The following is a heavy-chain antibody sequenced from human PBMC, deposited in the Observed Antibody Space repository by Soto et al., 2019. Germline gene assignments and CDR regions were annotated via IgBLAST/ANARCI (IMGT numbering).Heavy chain of an antibody. J-gene: IGHJ4*02. Sequence: PSETLSLTCTVSGGSISSSSYYWGWIRQPPGKGLEWIGSIYYSGSTYYNPSLKSRVTISVDTSKNQFSLKLSSVTAADTAVYYCARQTSTGYDFWSGYRGWVDYWGQGTLVTVSS. V-gene: IGHV4-39*01. CDR1: GGSISSSSYY. CDR3: ARQTSTGYDFWSGYRGWVDY. CDR2: IYYSGST. D-gene: IGHD3-3*01.